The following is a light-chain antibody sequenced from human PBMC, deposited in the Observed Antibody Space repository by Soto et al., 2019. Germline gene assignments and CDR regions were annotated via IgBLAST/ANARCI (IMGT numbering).Light chain of an antibody. V-gene: IGKV2-28*01. J-gene: IGKJ1*01. Sequence: DIVMTQSPLSLPVTPGEPASISCRSSQSLLHSNGYNYLDWYVQKPGQSPQVLIYLGYIRASGVPDRFSGSDSGADFTLRISRVEAEDVGVYYCMQALQSPTFGQGTKVEIK. CDR1: QSLLHSNGYNY. CDR2: LGY. CDR3: MQALQSPT.